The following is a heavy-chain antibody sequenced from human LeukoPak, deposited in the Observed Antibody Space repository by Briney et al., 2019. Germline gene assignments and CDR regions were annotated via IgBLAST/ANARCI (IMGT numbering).Heavy chain of an antibody. Sequence: PGGSLRLSCAASGFTFSDYDMHWVRHATGKGLEWVSAIGTAGDTYYTGSVKGRFTISRENAKNSLYLQMSSLRAGDTAVYYCARVAKERVGGVYYFDYWGQGTLVTVSS. J-gene: IGHJ4*02. D-gene: IGHD1-1*01. V-gene: IGHV3-13*01. CDR2: IGTAGDT. CDR3: ARVAKERVGGVYYFDY. CDR1: GFTFSDYD.